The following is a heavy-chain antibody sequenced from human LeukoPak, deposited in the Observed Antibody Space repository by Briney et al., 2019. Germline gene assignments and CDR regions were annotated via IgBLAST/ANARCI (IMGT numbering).Heavy chain of an antibody. CDR3: TRVGYIDEGIDY. J-gene: IGHJ4*02. V-gene: IGHV3-7*04. CDR2: IEQDGSKK. CDR1: GFPFSSYW. Sequence: GGSLRLSCAASGFPFSSYWMTWVRQAPGKRLEWVANIEQDGSKKSYVDSVKGRFTISRDNAKNSLYLQMNSLRAEDTAIYYCTRVGYIDEGIDYWGQGTLVTVSS. D-gene: IGHD5-24*01.